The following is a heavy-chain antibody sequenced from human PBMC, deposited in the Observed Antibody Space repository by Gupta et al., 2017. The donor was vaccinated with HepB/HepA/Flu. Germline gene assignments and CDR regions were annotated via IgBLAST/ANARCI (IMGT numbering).Heavy chain of an antibody. J-gene: IGHJ3*02. D-gene: IGHD6-6*01. CDR3: ARDRWQVVPSRSDAFDM. CDR2: ISSISTYT. Sequence: DVQLVESGGGLVKPGGSLRLSCAASTFTFSSYSMNWVRQAPGKGLEWVSFISSISTYTYYTDSVKGRFTISRDNAKNSLYLQMYSLRAEDTAVYYCARDRWQVVPSRSDAFDMWGQGTTVTVSP. CDR1: TFTFSSYS. V-gene: IGHV3-21*02.